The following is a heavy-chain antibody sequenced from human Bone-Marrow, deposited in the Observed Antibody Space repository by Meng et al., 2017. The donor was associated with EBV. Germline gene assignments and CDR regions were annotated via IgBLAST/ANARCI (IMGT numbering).Heavy chain of an antibody. V-gene: IGHV4-61*01. Sequence: QLQEDGPGLVKPSETLSLTCTVSGASVSGGTFHWSWIREPPGKELEWIGYIYDGGTTIYNPSLKSRVTIFLGTSRNQFSLGLRSVTTADTAVYYCAKSSSSTPGVVDSWGQGTLVTVSS. J-gene: IGHJ4*02. CDR3: AKSSSSTPGVVDS. CDR2: IYDGGTT. CDR1: GASVSGGTFH. D-gene: IGHD6-6*01.